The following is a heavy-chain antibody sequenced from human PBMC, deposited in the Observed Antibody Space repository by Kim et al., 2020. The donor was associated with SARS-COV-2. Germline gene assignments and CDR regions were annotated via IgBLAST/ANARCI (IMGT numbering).Heavy chain of an antibody. CDR3: ARDYQVAVAGNFDL. V-gene: IGHV3-30*04. CDR2: ISYDGRNK. J-gene: IGHJ2*01. D-gene: IGHD6-19*01. Sequence: GGSLRLSCAASGFTFSSYAMHWVRQAPGKGLEWVAVISYDGRNKYYADSVKGRFTISRDNSKNTLYLQMNSLRAEDTAVYYCARDYQVAVAGNFDLWGRGTLVTVSS. CDR1: GFTFSSYA.